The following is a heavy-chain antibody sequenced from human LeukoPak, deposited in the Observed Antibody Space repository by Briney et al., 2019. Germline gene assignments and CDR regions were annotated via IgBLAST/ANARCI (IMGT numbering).Heavy chain of an antibody. CDR2: ISGSGGST. CDR1: GFTFSSYA. Sequence: SGGSLRLSCAASGFTFSSYAMSWVRQAPGKGLEWVSAISGSGGSTYYADSAKGRFTISRDNSKNTLYLQMNSLRAEDTAVYYCAKGVTVTTPYWFDPWGQGTLVTVSS. D-gene: IGHD4-11*01. CDR3: AKGVTVTTPYWFDP. V-gene: IGHV3-23*01. J-gene: IGHJ5*02.